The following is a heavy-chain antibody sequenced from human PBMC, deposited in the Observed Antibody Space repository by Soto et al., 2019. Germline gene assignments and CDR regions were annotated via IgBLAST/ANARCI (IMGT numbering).Heavy chain of an antibody. V-gene: IGHV4-30-4*01. CDR2: IYYSGST. D-gene: IGHD1-26*01. J-gene: IGHJ5*02. CDR3: ASYRVGAMFDP. CDR1: GCSISSGDYY. Sequence: PSETLSLPGPVSGCSISSGDYYWSWIRQPPGKGLEWIGYIYYSGSTYYNPSLKSRVTISVDTSKNQFSLKLSSVTAADTAVYYCASYRVGAMFDPWGQGTLVTVSS.